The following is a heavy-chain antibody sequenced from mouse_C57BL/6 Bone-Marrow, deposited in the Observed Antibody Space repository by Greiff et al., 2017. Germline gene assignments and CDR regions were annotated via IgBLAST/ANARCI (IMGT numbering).Heavy chain of an antibody. Sequence: EVKLLESGGGLVKPGGSLKLSCAASGFTFSDYGMHWVRQAPEKGLEWVAYISSGSSTIHYADTAKGRFTISSDNAKTTLFLPLTSMRSEDTAMDYCTEGGYCKGDFDDGGTGTTVTVSS. CDR1: GFTFSDYG. CDR2: ISSGSSTI. CDR3: TEGGYCKGDFDD. V-gene: IGHV5-17*01. D-gene: IGHD2-3*01. J-gene: IGHJ1*03.